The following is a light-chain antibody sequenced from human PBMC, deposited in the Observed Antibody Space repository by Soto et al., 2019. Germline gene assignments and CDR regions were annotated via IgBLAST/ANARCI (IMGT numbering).Light chain of an antibody. V-gene: IGLV2-11*01. CDR2: DVS. CDR1: SSDVGAYNY. CDR3: RSYADNYSYV. Sequence: QSVLTQPRSVSGSPGQSVTISCTGTSSDVGAYNYVSWYQQHPGKAPKLMTYDVSKRPSGVPDRFSGSKSGNTASLTISGLQAEDEADYYCRSYADNYSYVFGTGTQLTVL. J-gene: IGLJ1*01.